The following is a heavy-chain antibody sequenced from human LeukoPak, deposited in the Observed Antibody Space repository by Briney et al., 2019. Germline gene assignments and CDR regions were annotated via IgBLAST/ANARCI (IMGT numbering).Heavy chain of an antibody. CDR2: INPNSGDT. CDR1: GYTFTAYY. J-gene: IGHJ4*02. Sequence: ASVKVSCKASGYTFTAYYIHWVRQAPGQGLEWMGWINPNSGDTNCAQKFQGRVTMTRDTSISTAYMELGRLKSDDTALYYCAGGMTGGDYRGQGTLVTVSS. V-gene: IGHV1-2*02. D-gene: IGHD3-9*01. CDR3: AGGMTGGDY.